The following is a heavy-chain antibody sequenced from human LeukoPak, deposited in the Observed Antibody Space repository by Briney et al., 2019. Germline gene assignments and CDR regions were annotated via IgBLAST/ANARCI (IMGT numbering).Heavy chain of an antibody. J-gene: IGHJ4*02. CDR2: ISDIGSI. CDR3: AGHHPRNTVDF. CDR1: GGSISSYY. D-gene: IGHD2/OR15-2a*01. Sequence: SETLSPTCTVSGGSISSYYWSWIRQPPGKGLEGIAYISDIGSINYNPSLKSRVTISLDTSKNQFSLKLSSVTAADTAVYYCAGHHPRNTVDFWGQGTLVTVSS. V-gene: IGHV4-59*08.